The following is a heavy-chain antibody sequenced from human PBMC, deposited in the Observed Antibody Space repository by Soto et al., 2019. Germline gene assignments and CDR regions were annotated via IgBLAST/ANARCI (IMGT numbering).Heavy chain of an antibody. CDR1: GGSISSSSSY. V-gene: IGHV4-39*01. CDR3: ATTRGIAVGGSFDY. D-gene: IGHD6-13*01. CDR2: IYSGST. J-gene: IGHJ4*02. Sequence: SETLSLTCTVSGGSISSSSSYWGWIRQPPGKGLEWIGTIYSGSTYYNPSLKSRVTISVDTSKNQFSLKLSSVAAADTAIYFCATTRGIAVGGSFDYWGQGTLVTLSS.